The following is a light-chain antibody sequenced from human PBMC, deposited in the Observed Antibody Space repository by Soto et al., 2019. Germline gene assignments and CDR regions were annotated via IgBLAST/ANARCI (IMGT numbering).Light chain of an antibody. J-gene: IGKJ1*01. CDR3: QQTYSTPWT. CDR2: GAS. Sequence: DIPMTQSPSSLSASVGEGVTITCRASQSISSYVSWFQQKPGKAPKLLIYGASSLQSGVPSRFSGSGSGTDFTLTISSLQPEDFATYYCQQTYSTPWTFGQGTKVEIK. CDR1: QSISSY. V-gene: IGKV1-39*01.